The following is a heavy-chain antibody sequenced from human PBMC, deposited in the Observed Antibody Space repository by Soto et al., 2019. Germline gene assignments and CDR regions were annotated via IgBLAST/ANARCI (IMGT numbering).Heavy chain of an antibody. V-gene: IGHV3-21*01. CDR1: GFTFSSYS. CDR2: ISSSSSYI. Sequence: PGGSLRLSCAASGFTFSSYSMNWVRQAPGKGLEWVSSISSSSSYIYYADSVKGRFTNSRDNAKNSLYLQMNSLRAEDTAVYYCALFPYYDILTGDRDYWGQGTLVTVSS. J-gene: IGHJ4*02. D-gene: IGHD3-9*01. CDR3: ALFPYYDILTGDRDY.